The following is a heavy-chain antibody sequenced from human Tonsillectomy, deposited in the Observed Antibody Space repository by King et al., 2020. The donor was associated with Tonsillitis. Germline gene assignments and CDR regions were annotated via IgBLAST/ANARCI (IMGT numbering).Heavy chain of an antibody. J-gene: IGHJ3*02. D-gene: IGHD3-22*01. CDR1: GFTFDDYT. V-gene: IGHV3-43*01. CDR2: IRWDGGST. CDR3: ARGALVVITGGAFDI. Sequence: VQLVESGGVVVQPGGSLRLSCAASGFTFDDYTMHWVRQAPGKGLEWVSLIRWDGGSTYYVASVKGRFTISRDNSNNSLYLQMDSLRIEDTALYYCARGALVVITGGAFDIWGQGTMVTVSS.